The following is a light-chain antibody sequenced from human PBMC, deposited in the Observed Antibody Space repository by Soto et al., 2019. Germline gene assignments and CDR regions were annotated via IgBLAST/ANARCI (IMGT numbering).Light chain of an antibody. CDR2: DAS. CDR3: LHRMNWPLT. V-gene: IGKV3-11*01. Sequence: DIVLTQSPVTLSLSPGDRATLSCRASETVSSYLLWYQQKPGQDPRLLIYDASERATGIPARFSGSGSETDFTLTISSLEPEDFGVYYCLHRMNWPLTFGQGTRLE. CDR1: ETVSSY. J-gene: IGKJ5*01.